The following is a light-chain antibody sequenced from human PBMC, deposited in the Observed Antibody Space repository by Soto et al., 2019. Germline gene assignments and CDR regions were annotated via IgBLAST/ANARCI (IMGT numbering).Light chain of an antibody. CDR3: SSYTSSSPPYF. V-gene: IGLV2-14*01. CDR1: SSDVGVYNY. CDR2: DVS. Sequence: QSALTQPASVSGSPGQSITISCTGTSSDVGVYNYVSWYQQHPGKVPKLMIYDVSNRPSGVSNRFSGSKSGNTASLTISGLQAEGEADYYCSSYTSSSPPYFFGTGTKVTVL. J-gene: IGLJ1*01.